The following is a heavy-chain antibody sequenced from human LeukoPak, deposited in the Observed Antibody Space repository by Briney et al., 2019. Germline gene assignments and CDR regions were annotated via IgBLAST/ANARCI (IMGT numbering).Heavy chain of an antibody. Sequence: GGSLRLSCAASGFTFRSYEMNWVRQAPGKGLEWVAYISGSGSTIYYADSVKGRFTISRDNAKNSLYLQMNSLRAEDTAVYYCARDWRDSSGKFPNDAFDIWGQGTMVTVSS. CDR3: ARDWRDSSGKFPNDAFDI. D-gene: IGHD3-22*01. CDR2: ISGSGSTI. CDR1: GFTFRSYE. V-gene: IGHV3-48*03. J-gene: IGHJ3*02.